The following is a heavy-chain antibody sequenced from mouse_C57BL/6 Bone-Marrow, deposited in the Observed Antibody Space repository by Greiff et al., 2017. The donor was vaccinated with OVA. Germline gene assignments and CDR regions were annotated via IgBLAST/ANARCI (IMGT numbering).Heavy chain of an antibody. Sequence: EVKVVESGGDLVKPGGSLKLSCAASGFTFSSYGMSWVRQTPDKRLEWVATISSGGSYTYYPDSVKGRFTISRDKAKNTLYLQMSSLKSEETAMYYCARHGYGSSYRGLDYWGQGTTLTVSS. J-gene: IGHJ2*01. D-gene: IGHD1-1*01. CDR2: ISSGGSYT. CDR3: ARHGYGSSYRGLDY. V-gene: IGHV5-6*01. CDR1: GFTFSSYG.